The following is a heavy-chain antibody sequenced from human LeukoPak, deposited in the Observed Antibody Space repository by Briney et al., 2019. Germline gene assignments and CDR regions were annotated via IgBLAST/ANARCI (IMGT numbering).Heavy chain of an antibody. CDR2: ISAYNGNT. CDR3: ARDLGLDTTMIFFDY. J-gene: IGHJ4*02. V-gene: IGHV1-18*01. D-gene: IGHD5-18*01. CDR1: GYTFTSYG. Sequence: ASVKVSCKASGYTFTSYGISWVRQAPGQGLEWMGWISAYNGNTNYAQKLQGRVTMTTDTSTSTAYMELRSLTSDDTAVYYCARDLGLDTTMIFFDYWGQGTVVTVSS.